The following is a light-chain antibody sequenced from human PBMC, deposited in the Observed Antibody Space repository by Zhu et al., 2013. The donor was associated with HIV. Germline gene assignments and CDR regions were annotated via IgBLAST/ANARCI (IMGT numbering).Light chain of an antibody. Sequence: EIVLTQSPGTLSLSPGERATLSCRASQSVSSSYLAWYQQKPGQAPRLLIYRASSRATGIPDRFSGSASGTDFTLTISGLEPGDFALYYCQQYGWSPLTFGGGTTMEIK. CDR3: QQYGWSPLT. CDR2: RAS. CDR1: QSVSSSY. V-gene: IGKV3-20*01. J-gene: IGKJ4*01.